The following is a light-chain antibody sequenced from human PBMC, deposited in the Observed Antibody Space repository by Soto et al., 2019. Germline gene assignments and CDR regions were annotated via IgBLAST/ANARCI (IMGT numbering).Light chain of an antibody. CDR1: SSDVGSYNL. V-gene: IGLV2-23*01. Sequence: QSALTQPASVSGSPGQSITISCPGTSSDVGSYNLVSWYQQHPDKAPKLMIYEGSKRPSGVSNRFSGSKSGNTASLTISGLQAEDEADYYCCSYAGSRVFGTGTKVTVL. J-gene: IGLJ1*01. CDR3: CSYAGSRV. CDR2: EGS.